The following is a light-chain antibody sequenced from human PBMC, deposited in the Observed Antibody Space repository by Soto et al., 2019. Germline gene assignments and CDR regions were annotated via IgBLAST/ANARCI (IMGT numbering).Light chain of an antibody. J-gene: IGLJ1*01. CDR2: EVT. V-gene: IGLV2-14*01. Sequence: QSALTQPASVSGSPGQSIAISCTGTRSDVGAYNYVSWYQQHPGKAPKLMISEVTNRPSGVSDRFSGSKSGNTASLTISGLQAEDEADYYCSSFTSRFTFVFCTGPKLTVL. CDR1: RSDVGAYNY. CDR3: SSFTSRFTFV.